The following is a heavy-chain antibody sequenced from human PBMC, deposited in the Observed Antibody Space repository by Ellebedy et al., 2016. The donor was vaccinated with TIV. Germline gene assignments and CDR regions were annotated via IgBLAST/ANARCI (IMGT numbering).Heavy chain of an antibody. CDR2: IYYSGTT. J-gene: IGHJ3*02. CDR1: GDPVSSGSHH. V-gene: IGHV4-61*01. D-gene: IGHD6-19*01. CDR3: ARDVVWTSSAWFEAFDI. Sequence: MPSETLSLTCTVPGDPVSSGSHHWSWIRQSPGKGLEFIGHIYYSGTTNYNPSLESRVTISIDTSKNQFSLMVNSVSAADTAVYYCARDVVWTSSAWFEAFDIWGQGTVVTVSS.